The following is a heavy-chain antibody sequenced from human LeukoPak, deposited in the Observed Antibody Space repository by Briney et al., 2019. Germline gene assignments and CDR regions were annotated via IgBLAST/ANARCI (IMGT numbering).Heavy chain of an antibody. CDR2: ISYSGST. D-gene: IGHD3-10*01. CDR1: GDSISTSS. J-gene: IGHJ2*01. Sequence: PLETLSLTCTVLGDSISTSSWIWIRQPPGKGLECIGYISYSGSTNFNPSLQSRVTMSVATSKNQFSLKLNSVTAADTAVYYCAKAMSSAWNFDLWGRGTLVTVSS. V-gene: IGHV4-59*01. CDR3: AKAMSSAWNFDL.